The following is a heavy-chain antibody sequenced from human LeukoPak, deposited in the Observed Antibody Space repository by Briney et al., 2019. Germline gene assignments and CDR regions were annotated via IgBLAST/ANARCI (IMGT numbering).Heavy chain of an antibody. J-gene: IGHJ4*02. CDR1: GGSISGTSYY. V-gene: IGHV4-39*07. D-gene: IGHD6-13*01. CDR2: INHSGST. Sequence: SETLSLTCTVSGGSISGTSYYWSWIRQPPGKGLEWIGEINHSGSTNYNPSLKSRVTISVDTSKNQFSLKLSSVTAADTAVYYCARYSSSWYYFDYWGQGTLVTVSS. CDR3: ARYSSSWYYFDY.